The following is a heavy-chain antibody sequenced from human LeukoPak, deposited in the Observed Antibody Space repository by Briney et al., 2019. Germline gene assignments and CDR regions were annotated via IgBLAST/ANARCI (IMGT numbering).Heavy chain of an antibody. J-gene: IGHJ4*02. CDR1: GGSISSYY. CDR3: ARSTRRPLWWWAY. CDR2: INHSGST. Sequence: SETLSLTCTVSGGSISSYYWSWIRQPPGKGLEWIGEINHSGSTNYNPSLKSRVTISVDTSKNQFSLKLSSVTAADTAVYYCARSTRRPLWWWAYWGQGTLVTVSS. V-gene: IGHV4-34*01. D-gene: IGHD2-21*01.